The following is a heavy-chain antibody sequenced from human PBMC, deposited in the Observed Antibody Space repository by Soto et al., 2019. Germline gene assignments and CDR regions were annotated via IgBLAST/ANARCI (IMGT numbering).Heavy chain of an antibody. CDR3: ARGARLGSGSYSVWFDP. J-gene: IGHJ5*02. V-gene: IGHV4-31*03. Sequence: ASETLSLTCTVSGGSISSGGYYWSWIRQHPGKGLEWIGYIYYSGSTYYNPSLKSRVTISVDTSKNQFSLKLSSVTAAYTAVYYCARGARLGSGSYSVWFDPWGQGTLVTVSS. CDR1: GGSISSGGYY. CDR2: IYYSGST. D-gene: IGHD3-10*01.